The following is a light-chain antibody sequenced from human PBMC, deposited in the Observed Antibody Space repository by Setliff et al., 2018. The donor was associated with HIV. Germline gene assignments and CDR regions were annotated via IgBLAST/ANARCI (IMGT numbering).Light chain of an antibody. V-gene: IGKV3-20*01. CDR1: QSVTSSY. CDR3: QQYGSSPLT. CDR2: GAS. J-gene: IGKJ4*01. Sequence: TLSLSPGERATLSCRASQSVTSSYLAWYQQKPGQAPRLVIYGASSRATGIPDRFSGSGSGTDFTLTISRLEPEDFAVYYCQQYGSSPLTFGGGTKVDIK.